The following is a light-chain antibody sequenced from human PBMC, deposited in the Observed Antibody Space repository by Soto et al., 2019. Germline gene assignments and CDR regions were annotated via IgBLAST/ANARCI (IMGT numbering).Light chain of an antibody. CDR2: GAS. CDR1: QGIRND. CDR3: LQDHSYPWT. V-gene: IGKV1-6*01. Sequence: AIQLTQSPSSLSASVGDRVSITCRASQGIRNDLGWYQHKPGKAPKLLIHGASSLQSGVPSRFSGSASGTEFTLTISSLQPEDLACYYCLQDHSYPWTFGQGTKVEI. J-gene: IGKJ1*01.